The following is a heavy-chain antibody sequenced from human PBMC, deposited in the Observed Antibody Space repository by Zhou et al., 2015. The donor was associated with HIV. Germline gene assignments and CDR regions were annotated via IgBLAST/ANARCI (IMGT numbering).Heavy chain of an antibody. CDR1: GYSFTAYQ. CDR2: INPRTGAT. Sequence: QVHLIQSGPELKKPGASVRVSCKTSGYSFTAYQMHWVRQAPGQGLEWMGWINPRTGATTYAQKFQGRVSMTSDTSTSTVYMELSSLRSEDTAVYYCARDLLRLGQLSLNYYYHYGMDVWAKGPRSPSP. D-gene: IGHD3-16*02. J-gene: IGHJ6*02. V-gene: IGHV1-2*02. CDR3: ARDLLRLGQLSLNYYYHYGMDV.